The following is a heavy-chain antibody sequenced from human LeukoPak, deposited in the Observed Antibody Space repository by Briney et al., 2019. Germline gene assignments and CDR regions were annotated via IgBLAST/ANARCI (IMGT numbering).Heavy chain of an antibody. D-gene: IGHD1-1*01. CDR3: ARGSPFLPTRLSREFDY. Sequence: GGSLRLSCAASGFTFSDYYMSWIRQAPGKGLEWGSYISSSGSTIYYADSLKGRFTISRDNAKNSLYLQITRLRAEDTAVYYCARGSPFLPTRLSREFDYWGQGTLVTVSS. CDR2: ISSSGSTI. J-gene: IGHJ4*02. CDR1: GFTFSDYY. V-gene: IGHV3-11*01.